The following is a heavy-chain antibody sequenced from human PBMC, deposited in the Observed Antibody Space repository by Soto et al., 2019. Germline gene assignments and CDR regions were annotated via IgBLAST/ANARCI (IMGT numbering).Heavy chain of an antibody. Sequence: SSETLSLTCAVSGGSISSGGYSWSWIRQPPGKGLEWIGSIYNDGSAYYNPSLKSRVTISVDTSKKQFSLKLSSVTAADTAVYYCARHNGPLYVGYYYDMDVWGQGTTVS. J-gene: IGHJ6*02. CDR1: GGSISSGGYS. D-gene: IGHD3-16*01. CDR3: ARHNGPLYVGYYYDMDV. V-gene: IGHV4-30-2*03. CDR2: IYNDGSA.